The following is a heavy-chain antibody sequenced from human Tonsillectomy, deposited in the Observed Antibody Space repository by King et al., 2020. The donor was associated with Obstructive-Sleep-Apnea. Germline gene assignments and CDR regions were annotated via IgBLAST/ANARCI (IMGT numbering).Heavy chain of an antibody. V-gene: IGHV4-59*08. D-gene: IGHD3-3*01. CDR2: IYYSGST. J-gene: IGHJ3*02. Sequence: QLQESGPGLVKPSETLSLTCTVSGGSISSYYWSWIRQPPGKGLEWIGYIYYSGSTNYNPSLKSRVTISVDTSKNQFSLKLSSVTAADTAVYYCARQPGTGDDFWSGYKPITGGAFDIWGQGTMVTVSS. CDR1: GGSISSYY. CDR3: ARQPGTGDDFWSGYKPITGGAFDI.